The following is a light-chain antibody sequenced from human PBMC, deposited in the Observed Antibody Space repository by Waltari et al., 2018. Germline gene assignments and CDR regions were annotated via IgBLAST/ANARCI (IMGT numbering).Light chain of an antibody. J-gene: IGKJ1*01. CDR2: GAS. V-gene: IGKV3-15*01. CDR1: QSLSSN. CDR3: QERGRT. Sequence: IVMTQSPATLSVSPGEGATLSCKASQSLSSNLAWYQQKPGQLPRLLIYGASHRATGIPARFSGSGSGTEFTLTISSLQAEDFAVYYCQERGRTFGQGTKVEIK.